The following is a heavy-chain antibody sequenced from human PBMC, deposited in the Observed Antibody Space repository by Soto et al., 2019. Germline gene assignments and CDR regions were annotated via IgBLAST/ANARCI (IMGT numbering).Heavy chain of an antibody. V-gene: IGHV4-59*12. J-gene: IGHJ4*02. CDR3: ARVPDY. Sequence: SETLSLTCTVSCGSISSYYWSWIRQPPGKGLEWIGYIYYSGSTNYNPSLKSRVTISVDTSKNQFSLKLSSVTAADTAVYYCARVPDYCGQGILLTVSS. CDR2: IYYSGST. CDR1: CGSISSYY.